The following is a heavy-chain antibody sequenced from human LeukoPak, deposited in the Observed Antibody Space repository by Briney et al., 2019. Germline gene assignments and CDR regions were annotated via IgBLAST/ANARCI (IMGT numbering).Heavy chain of an antibody. CDR2: IYHSGST. D-gene: IGHD2-21*01. CDR3: AREKDYSYFDY. CDR1: GGSISSGGYY. J-gene: IGHJ4*02. Sequence: SQTLSLTCTVSGGSISSGGYYWSWIRQHPGKGLEWIGYIYHSGSTYYNPSLKSRVTISVDRSKNQFSLKLSSVTAADTAVYYCAREKDYSYFDYWGQGTLVTVSS. V-gene: IGHV4-30-2*01.